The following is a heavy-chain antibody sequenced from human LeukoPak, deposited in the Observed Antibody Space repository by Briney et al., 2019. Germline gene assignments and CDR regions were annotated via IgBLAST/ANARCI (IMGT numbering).Heavy chain of an antibody. CDR3: VRLSPSDDYYDSSGSGGRFDY. CDR1: GYSFTSYW. V-gene: IGHV5-51*01. D-gene: IGHD3-22*01. Sequence: GESLKISCKGSGYSFTSYWIGWVRQMPGKGLEWMGIIYPGDSDTRYSPSFQGQVTISADKSITTAYLQWSSLKASDTAMYYCVRLSPSDDYYDSSGSGGRFDYWGQGTLVTVSS. CDR2: IYPGDSDT. J-gene: IGHJ4*02.